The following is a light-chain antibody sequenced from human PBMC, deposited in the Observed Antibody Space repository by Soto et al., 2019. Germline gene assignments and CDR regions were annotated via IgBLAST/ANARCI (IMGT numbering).Light chain of an antibody. CDR3: QQYDSSPWT. V-gene: IGKV3-20*01. CDR1: QSITSSY. Sequence: EIVLTQSPGTLSLSPGERATLSCRASQSITSSYLAWYQQKPGQAPRLLMYGASSRATGIPDRFSGSRSGTDFTLTISRLEPEDVAVYSCQQYDSSPWTFGQGTKVEIK. J-gene: IGKJ1*01. CDR2: GAS.